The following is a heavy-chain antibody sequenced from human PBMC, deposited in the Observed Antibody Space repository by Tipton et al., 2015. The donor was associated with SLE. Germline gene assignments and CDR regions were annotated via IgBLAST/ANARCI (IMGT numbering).Heavy chain of an antibody. CDR3: ARGDYPYGMDV. CDR1: GGSFSDYY. V-gene: IGHV4-34*01. D-gene: IGHD4/OR15-4a*01. J-gene: IGHJ6*02. Sequence: LRLSCAVYGGSFSDYYWSWIRQTPGKGLEWIGSIYYSGSAYYNPSLRSRLTISLDRSNNQFSLKVNSMTAADAAVYYCARGDYPYGMDVWGQGTTVTVS. CDR2: IYYSGSA.